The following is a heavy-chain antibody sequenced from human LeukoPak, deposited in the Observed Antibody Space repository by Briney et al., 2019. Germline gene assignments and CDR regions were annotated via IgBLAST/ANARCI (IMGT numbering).Heavy chain of an antibody. CDR2: IKQDGSEK. V-gene: IGHV3-7*01. CDR3: ARDLGGSWFNWFDP. J-gene: IGHJ5*02. CDR1: GFTFSSYW. Sequence: GGSLRLFCAASGFTFSSYWMSWVRQAPGKGLEWVANIKQDGSEKYYVDSVKGRLTISRDNAKNSLYLQMNSLRAEDTAVYYCARDLGGSWFNWFDPWGQGTLVTVSS. D-gene: IGHD6-13*01.